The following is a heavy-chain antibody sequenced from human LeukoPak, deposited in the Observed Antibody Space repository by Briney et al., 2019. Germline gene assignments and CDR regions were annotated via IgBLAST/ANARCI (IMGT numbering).Heavy chain of an antibody. Sequence: GGSLRLSCAASGFTVSDNYMNWVRQAPGKGLEWVSGISHSGSSIYYADSVKGRFTISRDNSKNTLYLQMDRLRVEDTAVYYCAMALDYWGQGTLVTVSS. CDR1: GFTVSDNY. V-gene: IGHV3-23*01. CDR2: ISHSGSSI. CDR3: AMALDY. J-gene: IGHJ4*02.